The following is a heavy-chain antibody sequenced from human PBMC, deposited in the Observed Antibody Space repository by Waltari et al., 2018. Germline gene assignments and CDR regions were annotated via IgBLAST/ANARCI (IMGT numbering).Heavy chain of an antibody. CDR3: ARDLVVGSGDY. V-gene: IGHV1-2*02. Sequence: QVHLVQSGAEVKKPGASVKVSCKASGYTFTGYQIHWVRQAPGQGLEWMGWINPNSGGTNDAQNCQGRVTITRDTSIRTAYMELSRLRSDDTAMYYCARDLVVGSGDYWGQGTLVTVSS. CDR1: GYTFTGYQ. CDR2: INPNSGGT. D-gene: IGHD1-26*01. J-gene: IGHJ4*02.